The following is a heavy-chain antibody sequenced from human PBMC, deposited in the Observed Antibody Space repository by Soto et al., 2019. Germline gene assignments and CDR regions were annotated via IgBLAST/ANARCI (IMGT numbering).Heavy chain of an antibody. CDR2: IHYSGST. D-gene: IGHD2-15*01. CDR3: ASTKDETLYFDY. CDR1: GESISITSYY. J-gene: IGHJ4*02. Sequence: SETLSLTCTVSGESISITSYYWGWVRQPPGKGLEWIGGIHYSGSTHYNPSLQSRVTISGDASKKQFSLKLRSVTAADTAVYYCASTKDETLYFDYWGQGTLVTVSS. V-gene: IGHV4-39*01.